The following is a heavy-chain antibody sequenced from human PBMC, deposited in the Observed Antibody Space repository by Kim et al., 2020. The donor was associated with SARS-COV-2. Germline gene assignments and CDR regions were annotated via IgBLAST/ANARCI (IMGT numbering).Heavy chain of an antibody. J-gene: IGHJ4*02. CDR3: AREWQLVLDY. D-gene: IGHD6-6*01. V-gene: IGHV1-69*01. Sequence: GTVNYATKFQGRVTITADESTNTAYMELSSLKSDDTAVYYCAREWQLVLDYWGQGSLVTVSS. CDR2: GTV.